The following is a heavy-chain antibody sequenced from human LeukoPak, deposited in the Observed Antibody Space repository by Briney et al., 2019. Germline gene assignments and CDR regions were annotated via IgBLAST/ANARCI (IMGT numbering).Heavy chain of an antibody. D-gene: IGHD2-2*01. CDR3: AREGVGYCSTTICLNWFDP. Sequence: SETLSLTCTVSGDSIRNYYWSWIRQPPGKGLEWIGYIYYSGSTNYNPSLKSRVTISVDTSKNQFPLKLSSVTAADTAVYYCAREGVGYCSTTICLNWFDPWGQGTLVTVSS. CDR2: IYYSGST. CDR1: GDSIRNYY. J-gene: IGHJ5*02. V-gene: IGHV4-59*01.